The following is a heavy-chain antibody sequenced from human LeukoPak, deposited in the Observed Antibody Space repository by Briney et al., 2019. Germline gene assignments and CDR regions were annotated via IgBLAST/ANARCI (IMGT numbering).Heavy chain of an antibody. CDR1: GYTFTSYD. CDR2: MNPNSGNT. J-gene: IGHJ2*01. D-gene: IGHD3-22*01. CDR3: ARVTYYYDSTDGWYFDL. Sequence: GASVKVSCKASGYTFTSYDINWVRQATGQGLEWMGWMNPNSGNTGYAQKFQGRVTITRNTSISTAYMELSSLRSEDTAVYYCARVTYYYDSTDGWYFDLWGRGTLVTVSS. V-gene: IGHV1-8*03.